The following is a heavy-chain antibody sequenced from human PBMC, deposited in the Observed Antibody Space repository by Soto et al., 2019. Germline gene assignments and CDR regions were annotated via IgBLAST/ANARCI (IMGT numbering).Heavy chain of an antibody. V-gene: IGHV4-34*01. Sequence: SETLSLTCAVYGGSVNGYYWNWIRKPPGKGLEWIGEINHTGGTHYNPSLKSRVTMSVDTSKNQFSLRLSSVTAADTAIYYCATRITVIGLLIPPFDPWGQGTQVTVSS. CDR2: INHTGGT. CDR3: ATRITVIGLLIPPFDP. D-gene: IGHD3-3*01. CDR1: GGSVNGYY. J-gene: IGHJ5*02.